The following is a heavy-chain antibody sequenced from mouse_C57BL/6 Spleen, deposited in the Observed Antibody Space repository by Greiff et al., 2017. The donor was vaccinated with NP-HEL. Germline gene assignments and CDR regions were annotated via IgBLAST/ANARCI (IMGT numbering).Heavy chain of an antibody. CDR2: IYPGDGDP. Sequence: QVQLQQSGPELVKPGASVKISCKASGYAFSSSWMYWVKQRPGKGLEWFGRIYPGDGDPNYNGKFKGKATLTADKSSSTAYMQLSSLPSEDSAVYCCARRDDSNNDYGGQGTTLTGST. J-gene: IGHJ2*01. V-gene: IGHV1-82*01. CDR1: GYAFSSSW. CDR3: ARRDDSNNDY. D-gene: IGHD2-5*01.